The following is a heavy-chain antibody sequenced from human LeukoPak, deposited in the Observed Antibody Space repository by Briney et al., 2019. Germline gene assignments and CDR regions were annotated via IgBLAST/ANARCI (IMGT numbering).Heavy chain of an antibody. D-gene: IGHD4-17*01. V-gene: IGHV4-4*02. Sequence: SETLSLTCAVSGDSISSTNWWNWVRQPPRKGLEWIGEIDHRGNTNYNPSLKSRVTISVDRSKNQFSLQLTSVTAADTAVYYCARGYGPGYWGRGTLVTVSA. J-gene: IGHJ4*02. CDR1: GDSISSTNW. CDR3: ARGYGPGY. CDR2: IDHRGNT.